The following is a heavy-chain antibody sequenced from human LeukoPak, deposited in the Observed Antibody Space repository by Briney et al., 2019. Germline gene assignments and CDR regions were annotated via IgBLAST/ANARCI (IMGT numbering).Heavy chain of an antibody. V-gene: IGHV3-7*03. D-gene: IGHD3-16*01. J-gene: IGHJ6*02. Sequence: GGPLRLSCAASGFTFSSYWMNWARQAPGKGLEWVASINHNGNVNYYVDSVKGRFTISRDNAKNSLYLQMSNLRAEDTAVYFCARGGGLAVWGQGATVTVSS. CDR2: INHNGNVN. CDR1: GFTFSSYW. CDR3: ARGGGLAV.